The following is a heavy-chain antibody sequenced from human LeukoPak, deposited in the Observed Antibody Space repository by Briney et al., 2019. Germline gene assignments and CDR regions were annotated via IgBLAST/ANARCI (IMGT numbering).Heavy chain of an antibody. V-gene: IGHV4-59*08. J-gene: IGHJ3*02. CDR1: GGSISSYY. Sequence: SETLSLACAVSGGSISSYYWSWIRQPPGKGLEWIGYLYYSGSSNSNPSLKSRVTISVDTSKNQFSLQLSSVTAADTAVYYCARQRALHDAFDIWGQGTMVTVSS. D-gene: IGHD4-11*01. CDR2: LYYSGSS. CDR3: ARQRALHDAFDI.